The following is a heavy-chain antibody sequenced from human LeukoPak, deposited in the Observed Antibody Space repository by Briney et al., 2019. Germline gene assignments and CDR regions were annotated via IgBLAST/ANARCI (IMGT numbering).Heavy chain of an antibody. V-gene: IGHV4-61*01. J-gene: IGHJ4*02. Sequence: SETLSLTCTVSGGSVSSGSYYWSWIRQPPGKGLEWIGYIYYSGSTNYNPSLKSRVTISVDTSKNQFSLKLSSVTAADTAVYYCARRSDWGVYYFDYWGQGTLVTVSS. CDR2: IYYSGST. CDR3: ARRSDWGVYYFDY. D-gene: IGHD7-27*01. CDR1: GGSVSSGSYY.